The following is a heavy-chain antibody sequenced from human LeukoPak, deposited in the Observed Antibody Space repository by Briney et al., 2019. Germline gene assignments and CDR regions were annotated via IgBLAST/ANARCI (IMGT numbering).Heavy chain of an antibody. CDR3: ARRGGVLAANPLDC. Sequence: GESLRISCQGFGYPFTTSWIGWVRQLPGKGLEWTAIIYAGNSDAKYSPSFQGQVTISADKSTSTAYLQWSSLKASDTAMYYCARRGGVLAANPLDCWGQGTLVTVSS. V-gene: IGHV5-51*01. D-gene: IGHD2-15*01. CDR2: IYAGNSDA. J-gene: IGHJ4*02. CDR1: GYPFTTSW.